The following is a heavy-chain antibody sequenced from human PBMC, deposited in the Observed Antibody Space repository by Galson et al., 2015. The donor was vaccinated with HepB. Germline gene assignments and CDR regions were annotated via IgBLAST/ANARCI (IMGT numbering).Heavy chain of an antibody. V-gene: IGHV3-48*04. CDR2: ISSSSSTTI. CDR1: GFTFNGYS. D-gene: IGHD3-16*01. CDR3: ARERGSIFSQLYYFDY. Sequence: SLRLSCAASGFTFNGYSMNWVRQAPGKGLEWLSYISSSSSTTIYYADSGKGRFTISRDNAKSSLYLQMNSLRAEDTAVYYCARERGSIFSQLYYFDYWGQGALVTVSS. J-gene: IGHJ4*02.